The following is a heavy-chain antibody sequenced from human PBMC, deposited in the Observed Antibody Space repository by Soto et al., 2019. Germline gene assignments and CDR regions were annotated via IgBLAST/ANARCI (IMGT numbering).Heavy chain of an antibody. Sequence: QVQLVQSGAEVKKPGASVKVSCKASGYTFTSYGISWVRQAPVQGLEWMGWISAYNGNTNYAQKLQGRVTMTTDTTTSTDYMGLSSLRSDDTAVYYCARGGGSRYSYGQGRGWFDPCGQGTLVTVSS. CDR1: GYTFTSYG. CDR2: ISAYNGNT. V-gene: IGHV1-18*01. D-gene: IGHD5-18*01. CDR3: ARGGGSRYSYGQGRGWFDP. J-gene: IGHJ5*02.